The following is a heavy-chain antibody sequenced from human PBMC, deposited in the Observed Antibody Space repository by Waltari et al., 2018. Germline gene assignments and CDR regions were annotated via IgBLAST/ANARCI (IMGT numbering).Heavy chain of an antibody. CDR1: GFPFHTYW. V-gene: IGHV3-7*01. D-gene: IGHD3-10*01. Sequence: EVQLVESGGGLVQPGGSLRLSCAASGFPFHTYWMKWIRQAPGKGLEWVANINPDGSQKFYVDSVKGRFTVSRDNAQNSLYLQMNNLRAEDTAVYYCTTLARGESGDYWGQGTLVTVSS. J-gene: IGHJ4*02. CDR3: TTLARGESGDY. CDR2: INPDGSQK.